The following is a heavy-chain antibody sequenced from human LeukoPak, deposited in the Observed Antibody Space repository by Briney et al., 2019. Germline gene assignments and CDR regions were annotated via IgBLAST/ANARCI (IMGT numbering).Heavy chain of an antibody. Sequence: SETLSLTCAVSGDSITNDNWWSWVRQPPGKGLEWIGEINHSGSTNYNPSLKSRVTISVDTSKNQFSLKLSSVTAADTAVYYCARDFKGRHYYYYYMDVWGKGTTVTVSS. CDR1: GDSITNDNW. J-gene: IGHJ6*03. CDR3: ARDFKGRHYYYYYMDV. V-gene: IGHV4-4*02. CDR2: INHSGST.